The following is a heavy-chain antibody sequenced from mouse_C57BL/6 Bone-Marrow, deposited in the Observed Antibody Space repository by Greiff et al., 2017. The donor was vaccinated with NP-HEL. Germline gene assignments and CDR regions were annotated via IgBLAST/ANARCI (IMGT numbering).Heavy chain of an antibody. D-gene: IGHD2-3*01. Sequence: VQLQQSDAELVKPGASVKISCKVSGYTFTDHTIHWMMQRPEQGLEWIGYIYPRAGSTKYNEKFKGKATLTADKSSSTTYMQLNRLTSEDSAVYFCARSVRRGYSWFAYWGQGTLVTVSA. CDR2: IYPRAGST. CDR1: GYTFTDHT. V-gene: IGHV1-78*01. CDR3: ARSVRRGYSWFAY. J-gene: IGHJ3*01.